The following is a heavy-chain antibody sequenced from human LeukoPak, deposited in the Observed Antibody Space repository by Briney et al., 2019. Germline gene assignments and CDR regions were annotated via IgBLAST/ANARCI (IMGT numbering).Heavy chain of an antibody. CDR3: ARDLGAVADY. CDR2: ISSSGSTI. V-gene: IGHV3-48*03. J-gene: IGHJ4*02. Sequence: PGGSLRLSCAASGFTFSSYEMNWVRQAPGRGLEWVSYISSSGSTIYYADSVNGRFTISRDNAKKSLYLQMNSLRAEDTAVYYCARDLGAVADYWGQGTLVTVSS. CDR1: GFTFSSYE. D-gene: IGHD6-19*01.